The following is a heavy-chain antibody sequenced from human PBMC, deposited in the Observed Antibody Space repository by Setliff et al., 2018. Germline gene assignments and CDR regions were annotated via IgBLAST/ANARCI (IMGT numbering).Heavy chain of an antibody. Sequence: GGSLRLSCAASGFTFSSYGMHWVRQAPGKGLEWVAVIWYDGSNKYYADSVKGRFTISRDNSKNTLYLQMNSLRAEDTAVYYCAKCASYYNFWSTYCYMDIWGKGTTVTVSS. CDR2: IWYDGSNK. J-gene: IGHJ6*03. CDR3: AKCASYYNFWSTYCYMDI. CDR1: GFTFSSYG. D-gene: IGHD3-3*01. V-gene: IGHV3-33*06.